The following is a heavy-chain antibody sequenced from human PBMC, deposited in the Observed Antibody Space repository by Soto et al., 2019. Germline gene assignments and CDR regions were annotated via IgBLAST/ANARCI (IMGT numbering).Heavy chain of an antibody. CDR2: ISGSGGST. CDR3: AKDHSRSYSLRDAFDI. J-gene: IGHJ3*02. D-gene: IGHD6-13*01. CDR1: GFTFSSYA. V-gene: IGHV3-23*01. Sequence: HPGGSLRLSCAASGFTFSSYAMSWVRPAPGKGLEWVSAISGSGGSTYYADSVKGRFTISRDNSKNTLYLQMNSLRAEDTAVYYCAKDHSRSYSLRDAFDIWGQGTMVTVSS.